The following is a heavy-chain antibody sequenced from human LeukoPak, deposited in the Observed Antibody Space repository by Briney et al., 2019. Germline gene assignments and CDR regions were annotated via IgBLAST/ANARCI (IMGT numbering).Heavy chain of an antibody. V-gene: IGHV3-23*01. J-gene: IGHJ4*02. Sequence: GGSLRPSCAASGFTFSSYAMTWVRQAPGKGLEWVSAISGSGGSTYHADSVKGRFTISRDNSKNMLYLQMNSLRAEDTAVYYCAKDRCSGGSCYDLDYWGQGTLVTVSS. CDR3: AKDRCSGGSCYDLDY. CDR2: ISGSGGST. CDR1: GFTFSSYA. D-gene: IGHD2-15*01.